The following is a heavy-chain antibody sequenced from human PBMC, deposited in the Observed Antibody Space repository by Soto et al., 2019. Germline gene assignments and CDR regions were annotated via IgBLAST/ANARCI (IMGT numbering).Heavy chain of an antibody. V-gene: IGHV1-18*01. CDR3: ARAPQNDYGDYDAFGM. CDR2: ISAYNGNT. J-gene: IGHJ3*02. CDR1: GYTFTSYA. D-gene: IGHD4-17*01. Sequence: ASVKVSCKASGYTFTSYAISWVRQAPGQGLEWMGWISAYNGNTNYAEKLQGRVTVTTDTPMSTAYMELRSLRSDDTAVYYCARAPQNDYGDYDAFGMWGQGTMVTVSS.